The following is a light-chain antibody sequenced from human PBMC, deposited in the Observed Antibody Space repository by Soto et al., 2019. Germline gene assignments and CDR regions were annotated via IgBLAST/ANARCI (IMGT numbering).Light chain of an antibody. CDR3: CSYAGRYTWV. Sequence: QSALTQPRSVSGSPGQSVTISCTGTSSDLGAYTYVSWYQQHPGKAPKLMIYEVSNRPSGVPDRLSGSKSGNTASLTISGLQAEDEAYYYCCSYAGRYTWVFGGGTKLTVL. CDR2: EVS. CDR1: SSDLGAYTY. J-gene: IGLJ3*02. V-gene: IGLV2-11*01.